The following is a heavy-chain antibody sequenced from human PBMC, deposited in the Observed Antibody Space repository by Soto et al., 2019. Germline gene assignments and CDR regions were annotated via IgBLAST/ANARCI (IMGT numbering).Heavy chain of an antibody. J-gene: IGHJ4*02. D-gene: IGHD6-13*01. V-gene: IGHV1-3*01. CDR3: ASKKWVAAAGTIY. CDR1: GYTFTSYA. Sequence: ASVKVCCKASGYTFTSYAMHWVRQAPGQRLEWMGWINAGNGNTKYSQKFQGRVTITRDTSASTAYMELSSLRSEDTAVYYCASKKWVAAAGTIYWGQGTLVTSPQ. CDR2: INAGNGNT.